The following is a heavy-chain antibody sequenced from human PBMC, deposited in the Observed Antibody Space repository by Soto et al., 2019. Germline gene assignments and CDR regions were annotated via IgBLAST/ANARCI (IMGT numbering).Heavy chain of an antibody. V-gene: IGHV3-23*01. CDR2: VDPTGTVT. Sequence: GGSLRLSCAASGFTFSSYATAWVRQAPGEGLEWVSAVDPTGTVTFYADSVRGRFTVSRDNSENTLYLQMNSLRAGDTAVYYCAKGQSSESRFDYWGQGTLVTVSS. CDR3: AKGQSSESRFDY. CDR1: GFTFSSYA. D-gene: IGHD1-26*01. J-gene: IGHJ4*02.